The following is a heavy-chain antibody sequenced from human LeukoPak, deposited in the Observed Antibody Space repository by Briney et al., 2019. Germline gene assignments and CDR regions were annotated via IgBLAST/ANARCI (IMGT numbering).Heavy chain of an antibody. CDR1: GFTFSDHS. Sequence: GGSLRLSCVASGFTFSDHSINWVRQAPGKGLEWVSYISGSSNYIYYADSVKGRFTISRDSAKNSVYLQMNSLRVEDTAVYYCAREPSGWYLDYWGRGTPVTVSS. CDR3: AREPSGWYLDY. CDR2: ISGSSNYI. V-gene: IGHV3-21*01. J-gene: IGHJ4*02. D-gene: IGHD6-19*01.